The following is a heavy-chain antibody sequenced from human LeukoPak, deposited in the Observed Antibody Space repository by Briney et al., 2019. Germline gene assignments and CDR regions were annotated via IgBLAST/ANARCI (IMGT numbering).Heavy chain of an antibody. V-gene: IGHV3-48*03. CDR1: GFTFSSYE. CDR2: ISSSGSTI. J-gene: IGHJ4*02. Sequence: PGGSLRLSCAASGFTFSSYEMNWVRQAPGKGLEWVSYISSSGSTIYYADSVKGRFTISRDNAKNSLYLQMNSLRAEDTAVYYCARDPVWGNFDYWGQGTLVAVSS. CDR3: ARDPVWGNFDY. D-gene: IGHD3-16*01.